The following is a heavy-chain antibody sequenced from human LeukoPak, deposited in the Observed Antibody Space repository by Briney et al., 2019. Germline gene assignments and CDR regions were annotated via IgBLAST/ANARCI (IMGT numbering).Heavy chain of an antibody. V-gene: IGHV3-30*18. CDR2: ISYDGSNK. CDR3: AKRHSSTSPPTLDYFDY. D-gene: IGHD2-2*01. CDR1: GFTFSSYG. Sequence: GGSLRFSCAASGFTFSSYGMHWVRQAPGKGLEWVAVISYDGSNKYYADSVKGRFTISRDNSKNTLYLQMNSLRAEDTAVYYCAKRHSSTSPPTLDYFDYWGQGTLVTVSS. J-gene: IGHJ4*02.